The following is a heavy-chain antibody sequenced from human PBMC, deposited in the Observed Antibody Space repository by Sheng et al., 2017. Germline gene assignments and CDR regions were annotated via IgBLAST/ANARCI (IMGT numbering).Heavy chain of an antibody. J-gene: IGHJ5*02. V-gene: IGHV4-30-2*01. CDR3: ARGSEGLDRKHWFDP. CDR2: IYHSGST. Sequence: QLQLQESGSGLVKPSQTLSLTCAVSGGSISSGGYSWNWIRQPPGKGLEWIGYIYHSGSTYYNPSLKSRVTISVDRSENQFSLKLSSVTAADTAVYYCARGSEGLDRKHWFDPWGQGTLVTVSS. CDR1: GGSISSGGYS. D-gene: IGHD3-16*01.